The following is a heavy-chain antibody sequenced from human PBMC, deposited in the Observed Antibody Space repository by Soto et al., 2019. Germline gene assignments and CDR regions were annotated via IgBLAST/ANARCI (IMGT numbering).Heavy chain of an antibody. V-gene: IGHV1-69*01. CDR2: IIPIFGTA. J-gene: IGHJ4*02. CDR1: GGTFSSYA. D-gene: IGHD3-22*01. CDR3: AREGASGSHIGY. Sequence: QVQLVQSGAEVKKPGSSVKVSCKASGGTFSSYAISWVRQAPGQGPEWMGGIIPIFGTANYAQKFQGRVTITEDDSASTAYMELSSLRSADTAVYYCAREGASGSHIGYWGQGTLVTVSS.